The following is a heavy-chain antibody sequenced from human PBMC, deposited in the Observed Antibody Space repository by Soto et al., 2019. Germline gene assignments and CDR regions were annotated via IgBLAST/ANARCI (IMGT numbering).Heavy chain of an antibody. CDR1: GFTFSSYG. J-gene: IGHJ4*02. Sequence: GGSLRLSCAASGFTFSSYGMHWVRQAAGKRLEWVAVISYDGSNKYYADSVKGRFTISRDNSKNTLYLQMNSLRAEDTAVYYCAKDRAEWELLDWGQGTLVTVSS. D-gene: IGHD1-26*01. CDR2: ISYDGSNK. CDR3: AKDRAEWELLD. V-gene: IGHV3-30*18.